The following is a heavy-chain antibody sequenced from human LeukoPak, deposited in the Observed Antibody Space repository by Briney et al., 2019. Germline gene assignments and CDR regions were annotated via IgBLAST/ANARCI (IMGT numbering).Heavy chain of an antibody. CDR1: GFTFSSFG. CDR3: AKGLRGDLPTASDY. CDR2: TSYDGNEK. D-gene: IGHD3-16*01. Sequence: GGTLRLSCAASGFTFSSFGMHWVRQAPGKGLEWATVTSYDGNEKYYADSVKGRFTISRDNSKNTLYLQMNSLRDEDTAVYYCAKGLRGDLPTASDYWGQGTLVTVSS. V-gene: IGHV3-30*18. J-gene: IGHJ4*02.